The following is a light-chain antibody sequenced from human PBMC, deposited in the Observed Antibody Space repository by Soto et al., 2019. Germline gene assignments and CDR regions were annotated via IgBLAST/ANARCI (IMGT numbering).Light chain of an antibody. CDR1: QSVSSY. CDR2: DAS. Sequence: EIVLTQSPATLSLSPGETATLSCRASQSVSSYLAWYQQKSGQAPRLLIYDASNRATGIPDRFSGSGSGTDFTLTISTLGPEDSAVYYCHQRGSWPRGTFGQGTKVDIK. V-gene: IGKV3-11*01. J-gene: IGKJ1*01. CDR3: HQRGSWPRGT.